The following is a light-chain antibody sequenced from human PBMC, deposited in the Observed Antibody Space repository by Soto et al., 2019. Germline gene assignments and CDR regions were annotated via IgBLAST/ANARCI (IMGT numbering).Light chain of an antibody. J-gene: IGLJ2*01. CDR2: DNN. V-gene: IGLV1-51*01. Sequence: QSVLTQPPSVSAAPGQKVTISCSGSSSNIGNNYVSWYQQLPGTAPKLLIYDNNKRPSGIPDRFSGSKSGTSATLGITGLQTGDEDDYYCGTWDSSLSDVVFGEGTKLTVL. CDR1: SSNIGNNY. CDR3: GTWDSSLSDVV.